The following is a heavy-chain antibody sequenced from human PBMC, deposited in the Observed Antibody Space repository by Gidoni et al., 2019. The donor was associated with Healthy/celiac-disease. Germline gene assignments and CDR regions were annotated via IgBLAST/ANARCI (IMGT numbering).Heavy chain of an antibody. CDR2: ISYDGSNK. CDR3: ARDSSYDILTGYSMNDY. CDR1: GFTFSSYA. V-gene: IGHV3-30-3*01. J-gene: IGHJ4*02. D-gene: IGHD3-9*01. Sequence: QVQLVESGGGVVQPGRSLRLSCAASGFTFSSYAMHWVRQAPGKGLEWVAVISYDGSNKYYADSVKGRFTISRDNSKNTLYLQMNSLRAEDTAVYYCARDSSYDILTGYSMNDYWGQGTLVTVSS.